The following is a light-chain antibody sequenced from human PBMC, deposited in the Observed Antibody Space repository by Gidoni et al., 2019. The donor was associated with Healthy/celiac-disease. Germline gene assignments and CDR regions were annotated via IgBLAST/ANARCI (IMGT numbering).Light chain of an antibody. Sequence: DIVMTQSPDSLAASLGERATINCKSSESVLYRSTNKNYLAWYQQKPGQPPKLLIYWASTRESGVPDRYSGSGSGTDFTLTISSLQAEDVAVYYCQQCYSTPPTFGGGTKVKIK. CDR3: QQCYSTPPT. CDR2: WAS. J-gene: IGKJ4*01. CDR1: ESVLYRSTNKNY. V-gene: IGKV4-1*01.